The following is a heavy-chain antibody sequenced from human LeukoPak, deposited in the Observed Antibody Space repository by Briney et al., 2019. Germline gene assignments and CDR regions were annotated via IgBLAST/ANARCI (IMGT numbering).Heavy chain of an antibody. V-gene: IGHV5-51*01. Sequence: ISXXXXGYSXXSYWIGWVRQMPGKGLEWMGIIYPGDSDTRYSPSFQGQVTISADKSISTAYLQWSSLKASDTAMYYCARHGTGTAPYYYYGMDVWGQGTTVTVSS. J-gene: IGHJ6*02. CDR2: IYPGDSDT. D-gene: IGHD1-1*01. CDR3: ARHGTGTAPYYYYGMDV. CDR1: GYSXXSYW.